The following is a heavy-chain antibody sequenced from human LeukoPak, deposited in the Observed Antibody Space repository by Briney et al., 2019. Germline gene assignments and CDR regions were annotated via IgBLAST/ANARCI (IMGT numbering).Heavy chain of an antibody. V-gene: IGHV4-34*01. CDR3: ARLATMIHPPYYMDV. D-gene: IGHD3-22*01. J-gene: IGHJ6*03. CDR2: INHSGST. CDR1: GGSFSAYY. Sequence: PSETLSLTCAVYGGSFSAYYWSWIRQPPGKGLEWIGEINHSGSTNYNPSLKSRVTISVDTSKYHFSLNLSSVTAADTAVYYCARLATMIHPPYYMDVWGKGTTVTVSS.